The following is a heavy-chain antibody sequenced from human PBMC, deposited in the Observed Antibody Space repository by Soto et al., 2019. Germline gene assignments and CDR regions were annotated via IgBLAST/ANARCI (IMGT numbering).Heavy chain of an antibody. Sequence: ASVKVSCRASGYTFSSFGISWVRQAPGQGLEWMGWISAYDGNTNYAQRLQGRVTLTTDTSTNTVYMELRSLTSDDTAVYFWARDGPRLSKINIDYWGRGTQGTVSS. J-gene: IGHJ4*02. D-gene: IGHD5-12*01. CDR3: ARDGPRLSKINIDY. CDR1: GYTFSSFG. V-gene: IGHV1-18*01. CDR2: ISAYDGNT.